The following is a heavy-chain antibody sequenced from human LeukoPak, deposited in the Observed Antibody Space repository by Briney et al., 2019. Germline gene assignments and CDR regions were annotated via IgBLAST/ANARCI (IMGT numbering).Heavy chain of an antibody. CDR3: ARGTRDFWSGYYPYYYYYGMDV. CDR2: ISHSGGST. Sequence: GGSLRLSCVASGFIFSNYAMNWVRQAPGKGLEWVSTISHSGGSTYYADSVKGRFTISRDNSKNTLYLQMNSLRAEDTAVYYCARGTRDFWSGYYPYYYYYGMDVWGQGTTVTVSS. CDR1: GFIFSNYA. D-gene: IGHD3-3*01. V-gene: IGHV3-23*01. J-gene: IGHJ6*02.